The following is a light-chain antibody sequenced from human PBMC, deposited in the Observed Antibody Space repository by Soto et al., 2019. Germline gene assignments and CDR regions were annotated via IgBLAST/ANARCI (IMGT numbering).Light chain of an antibody. CDR3: SSYRSSDTLEV. Sequence: SVLTQPFSVSASPGQSISISCTGTSDDIGAYDYVSWYQQHPGKAPKLILYAVSNRPSGVSTRFSGSKSGNTASLTISGVQADDEADYYCSSYRSSDTLEVFGTGTKVTVL. V-gene: IGLV2-14*01. J-gene: IGLJ1*01. CDR1: SDDIGAYDY. CDR2: AVS.